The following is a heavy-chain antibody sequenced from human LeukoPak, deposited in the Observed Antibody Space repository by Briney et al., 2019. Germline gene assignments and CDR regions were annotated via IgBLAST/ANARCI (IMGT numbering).Heavy chain of an antibody. CDR1: GGSISSYY. D-gene: IGHD5-18*01. V-gene: IGHV4-59*01. Sequence: PSETLSLTCTASGGSISSYYWSWIRQPPGKGLEWIGYIYYSGSTNYNPSLKSRVTISVDTSKNQFSLKLSSVTAADTAVYYCARARGDTAMFPSYYFDYWGQGTLVTVSS. J-gene: IGHJ4*02. CDR2: IYYSGST. CDR3: ARARGDTAMFPSYYFDY.